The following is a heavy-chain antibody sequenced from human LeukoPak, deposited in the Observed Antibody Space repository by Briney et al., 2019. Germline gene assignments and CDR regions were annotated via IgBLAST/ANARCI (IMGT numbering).Heavy chain of an antibody. V-gene: IGHV3-48*04. Sequence: GGSLRLSCAASGFTFSSYWMSWVRQAPGKGLEWVSYISSSGSTIYYADSVKGRFTISRDNAKNSLYLQMNSLRAEDTAVYYCARVGLGASLDAFDIWGQGTMVTVSS. CDR2: ISSSGSTI. CDR1: GFTFSSYW. J-gene: IGHJ3*02. D-gene: IGHD3-10*01. CDR3: ARVGLGASLDAFDI.